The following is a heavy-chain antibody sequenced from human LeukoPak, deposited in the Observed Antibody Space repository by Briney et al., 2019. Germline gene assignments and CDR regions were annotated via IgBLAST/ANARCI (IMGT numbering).Heavy chain of an antibody. CDR3: AKDSSYGYPYYFDY. D-gene: IGHD5-18*01. CDR1: GFTFSNYA. Sequence: GGSLRLSCTASGFTFSNYAMHWVRQAPGKGLEWVTVISDDGSNKYYADSVKGRFTISRDNSKNTLYLQMNSLRAEDTAVYYCAKDSSYGYPYYFDYWGQGTLVTVSS. J-gene: IGHJ4*02. V-gene: IGHV3-30*18. CDR2: ISDDGSNK.